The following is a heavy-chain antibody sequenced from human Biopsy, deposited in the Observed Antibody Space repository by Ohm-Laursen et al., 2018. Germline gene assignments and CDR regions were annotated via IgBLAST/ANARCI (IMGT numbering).Heavy chain of an antibody. J-gene: IGHJ4*02. CDR2: IHGSGRT. D-gene: IGHD3-16*01. V-gene: IGHV3-66*01. CDR3: AGAGGHSF. Sequence: SLRLSCAASEFNVDRNHMNWVRQAPGKGLEWVSMIHGSGRTDYADSVKGRFTVSRDNSKDTVYLQMNALRVGDTAMYYCAGAGGHSFWGQGALATVSS. CDR1: EFNVDRNH.